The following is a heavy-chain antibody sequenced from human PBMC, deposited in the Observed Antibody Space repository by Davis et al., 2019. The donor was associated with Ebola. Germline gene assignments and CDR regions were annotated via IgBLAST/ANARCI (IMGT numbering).Heavy chain of an antibody. D-gene: IGHD6-13*01. J-gene: IGHJ6*02. CDR2: ISSDGGST. CDR1: GFTFSTYA. V-gene: IGHV3-64*02. Sequence: GESLKISCAASGFTFSTYALQWVRQAPGKGLEYVSAISSDGGSTYYADSVKGRFTISRDNSNNTLYLQMGSLRPEDMAVYYCARDLVNSTWHYYNYAMDVWGQGTTVTVSS. CDR3: ARDLVNSTWHYYNYAMDV.